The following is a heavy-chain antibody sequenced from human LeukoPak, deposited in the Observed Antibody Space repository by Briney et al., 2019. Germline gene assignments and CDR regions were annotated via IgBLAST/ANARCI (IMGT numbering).Heavy chain of an antibody. V-gene: IGHV3-23*01. Sequence: GGSLRLSCAASGFIFSNYAMTWVRQAPGEGLEGVSDISGSGSTTYYADSVKGRFTISRDNSKNTLYLQVDSLRAEDTALYYCAKHGRFTGGNSEIDYWGRGILVTVS. CDR3: AKHGRFTGGNSEIDY. CDR2: ISGSGSTT. D-gene: IGHD4-23*01. J-gene: IGHJ4*02. CDR1: GFIFSNYA.